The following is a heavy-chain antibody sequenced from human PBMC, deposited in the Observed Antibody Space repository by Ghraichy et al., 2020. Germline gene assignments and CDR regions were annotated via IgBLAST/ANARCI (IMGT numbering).Heavy chain of an antibody. CDR3: ARDLGRITIFGVVPMFDY. CDR2: ISAYNGNT. CDR1: GYTFTSYG. Sequence: ASVKVSCKASGYTFTSYGISWVRQAPGQGLEWMGWISAYNGNTNYAQKLQGRVTMTTDTSTSTAYMELRSLRSDDTAVYYCARDLGRITIFGVVPMFDYWGQGTLVTVSS. D-gene: IGHD3-3*01. V-gene: IGHV1-18*04. J-gene: IGHJ4*02.